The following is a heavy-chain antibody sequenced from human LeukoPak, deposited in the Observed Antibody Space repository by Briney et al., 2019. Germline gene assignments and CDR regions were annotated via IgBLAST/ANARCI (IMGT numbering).Heavy chain of an antibody. J-gene: IGHJ4*02. Sequence: SVKVSCKASGGTFSSYAISWVRQAPGQGLEWMGGIIPIFGTANYAQKFQGRVTITADESTSTAYMELSSLTSEDTAVYYCARLDDNADYDGYWGQGTLVTVSS. D-gene: IGHD4-17*01. CDR2: IIPIFGTA. CDR1: GGTFSSYA. V-gene: IGHV1-69*13. CDR3: ARLDDNADYDGY.